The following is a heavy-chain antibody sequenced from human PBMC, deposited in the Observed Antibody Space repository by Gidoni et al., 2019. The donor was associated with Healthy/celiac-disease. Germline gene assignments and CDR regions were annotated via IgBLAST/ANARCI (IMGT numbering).Heavy chain of an antibody. Sequence: QLQLQESGPGLAKPSETLSLTCTVSGGSISSSSYYWGWIRQPPGKGLEWIGSIYYSGSTYYNPSLKSRVTISVDTSKNQFSLKLSSVTAADTAVYYCARPRFWGYPSQHWFDPWGQGTLVTVSS. CDR1: GGSISSSSYY. V-gene: IGHV4-39*01. CDR2: IYYSGST. J-gene: IGHJ5*02. D-gene: IGHD3-16*01. CDR3: ARPRFWGYPSQHWFDP.